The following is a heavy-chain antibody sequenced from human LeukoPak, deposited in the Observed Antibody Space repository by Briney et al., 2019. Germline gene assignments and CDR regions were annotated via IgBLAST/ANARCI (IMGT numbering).Heavy chain of an antibody. CDR1: GFTFSSYA. CDR3: AKGYYDYVWGSYYFDY. CDR2: ISGSGGGT. V-gene: IGHV3-23*01. J-gene: IGHJ4*02. D-gene: IGHD3-16*01. Sequence: GGSLRLSCAASGFTFSSYAMSWVRPAPGKGLEWVSAISGSGGGTYYADSVKGRFTISRDNSKKTLYLIMNSLRAEDTAVYYCAKGYYDYVWGSYYFDYWGQGILVTVSS.